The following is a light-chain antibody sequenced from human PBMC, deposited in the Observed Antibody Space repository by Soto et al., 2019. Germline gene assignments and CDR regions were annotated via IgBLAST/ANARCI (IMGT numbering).Light chain of an antibody. J-gene: IGLJ1*01. CDR2: EVS. CDR1: SSDVGGYNY. Sequence: QSALTQPASVSGSPGQSITNSCTGTSSDVGGYNYVSWYQQHPGKAPKLMIYEVSNRPSGVSNRFSGSKSGNTASLTISGLQAEDEADYYCASYTSSSSYVFGTGTKV. CDR3: ASYTSSSSYV. V-gene: IGLV2-14*01.